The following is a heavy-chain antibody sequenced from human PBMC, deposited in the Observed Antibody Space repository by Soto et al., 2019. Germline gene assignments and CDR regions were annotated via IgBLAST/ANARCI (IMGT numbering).Heavy chain of an antibody. CDR2: IFYSGST. CDR1: GGSIRDNY. J-gene: IGHJ4*02. D-gene: IGHD3-22*01. Sequence: SETLSLTCTVSGGSIRDNYWSWIRQPPGKGLEWIGYIFYSGSTNYNPSLKSRVTISVDMSKNQFSLKLRSVTAADTAVYYCARAEYYDSTGLYDFDDWGQGTLVTFSS. V-gene: IGHV4-59*01. CDR3: ARAEYYDSTGLYDFDD.